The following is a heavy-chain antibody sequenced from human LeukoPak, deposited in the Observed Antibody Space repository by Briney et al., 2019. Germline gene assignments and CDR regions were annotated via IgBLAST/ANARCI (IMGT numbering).Heavy chain of an antibody. D-gene: IGHD6-6*01. CDR2: IWSDGSNK. J-gene: IGHJ4*02. Sequence: PGGSLRLSCAASGFTLRSQGMHWVRQAPGKGLEWVAVIWSDGSNKYYVDSVKGRFTISRDISKNTLNLQMNSLRAEDTAIYCARDSSHYLGSSDYWGQGTLVTVSS. CDR3: ARDSSHYLGSSDY. V-gene: IGHV3-33*01. CDR1: GFTLRSQG.